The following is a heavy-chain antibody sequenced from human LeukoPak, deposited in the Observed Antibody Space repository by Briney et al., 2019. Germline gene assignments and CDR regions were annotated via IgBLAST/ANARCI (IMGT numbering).Heavy chain of an antibody. J-gene: IGHJ5*02. CDR1: GDSINSGDYY. Sequence: SETLSLTCSVSGDSINSGDYYWSWIRQPPGKGLEWIGYIYYSGSTYYNPSLKSRVTISVDMSKNLFSLKLSSVTAADTAVHYCARGVVGATEWFDPWGQGTLVTVSS. CDR2: IYYSGST. V-gene: IGHV4-30-4*08. D-gene: IGHD1-26*01. CDR3: ARGVVGATEWFDP.